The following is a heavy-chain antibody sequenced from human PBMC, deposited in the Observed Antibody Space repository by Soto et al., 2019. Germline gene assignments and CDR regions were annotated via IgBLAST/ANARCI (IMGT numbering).Heavy chain of an antibody. V-gene: IGHV4-39*01. CDR2: VYHNENT. D-gene: IGHD3-16*01. Sequence: SETLSLTCTVSGGSINDFAYYWGWIRQPPGKGLEWIGTVYHNENTYYNPSLKSRVTISVDTAKNQFSLKVRSVTAADTAIYFCARRERYYGSPGWFDPWGQGTLVTVSS. CDR3: ARRERYYGSPGWFDP. J-gene: IGHJ5*02. CDR1: GGSINDFAYY.